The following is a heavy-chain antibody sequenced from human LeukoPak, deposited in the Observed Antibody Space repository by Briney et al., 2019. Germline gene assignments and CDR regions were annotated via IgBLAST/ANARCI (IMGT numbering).Heavy chain of an antibody. CDR3: ARAEYDFWSGYYPGVDYYYMDV. CDR1: RYTFTGYY. V-gene: IGHV1-2*02. CDR2: INPDSGGT. J-gene: IGHJ6*03. Sequence: ASVKVSCKASRYTFTGYYMHWVRQAPGQGLEWMGWINPDSGGTNYAQKFQGRVTMTRDTSISTAYMELSRLRSDDTAVYYCARAEYDFWSGYYPGVDYYYMDVWGKGTTVTVSS. D-gene: IGHD3-3*01.